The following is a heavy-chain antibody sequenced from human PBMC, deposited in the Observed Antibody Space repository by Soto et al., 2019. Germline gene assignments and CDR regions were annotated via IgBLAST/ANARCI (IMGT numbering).Heavy chain of an antibody. J-gene: IGHJ5*02. CDR3: ARDQLSSGLYVWFDP. D-gene: IGHD6-25*01. CDR2: IYYDGST. CDR1: GGSIITYY. Sequence: PSETLSLTCTVSGGSIITYYWSWIRQPPWKGLEWIGYIYYDGSTSYNPSLRSRVTISVDTSKNQFSLILSSVTSADTAVYYCARDQLSSGLYVWFDPWGQGTLVTVSS. V-gene: IGHV4-59*01.